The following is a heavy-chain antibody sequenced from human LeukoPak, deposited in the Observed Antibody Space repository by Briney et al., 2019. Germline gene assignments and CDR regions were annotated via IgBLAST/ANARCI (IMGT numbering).Heavy chain of an antibody. CDR1: GFTFSSYV. J-gene: IGHJ6*02. V-gene: IGHV3-13*01. CDR3: ARDGGYSYGYGMDV. CDR2: IGTAGDT. Sequence: GGSLRLSCAASGFTFSSYVMHWVRQATGKGLEWVSAIGTAGDTYYPGSVRGRFTISRENAKNSLYLQMNSLRAGDTAVYYCARDGGYSYGYGMDVWGQGTTVTVSS. D-gene: IGHD5-18*01.